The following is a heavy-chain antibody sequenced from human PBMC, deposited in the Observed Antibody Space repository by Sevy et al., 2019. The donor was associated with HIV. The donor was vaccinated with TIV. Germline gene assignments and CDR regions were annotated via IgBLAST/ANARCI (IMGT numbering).Heavy chain of an antibody. CDR2: IYTSGST. V-gene: IGHV4-4*07. CDR1: GGSISSYY. J-gene: IGHJ3*02. D-gene: IGHD4-17*01. Sequence: SETLSLTCTVSGGSISSYYWSWIRQPAGKGLEWIGRIYTSGSTNYNPSLNSRVTMSVDTSKNQFSLKLSSVTAADTAVYYCARDPDYGDHGAFDIWGQGTMVTVSS. CDR3: ARDPDYGDHGAFDI.